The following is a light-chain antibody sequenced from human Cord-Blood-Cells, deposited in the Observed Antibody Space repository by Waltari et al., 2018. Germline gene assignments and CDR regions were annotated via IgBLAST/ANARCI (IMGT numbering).Light chain of an antibody. CDR1: STDVGSYNL. J-gene: IGLJ3*02. CDR2: EGS. Sequence: QSALTQPASVSGSPGQSINISCTGTSTDVGSYNLVSWYQQHPGKAPKLMIYEGSKRPSGFSNRFSGSKSGNTASLTISGLQAEDEADYYCCSYAGSSTWVFGGGTKLTVL. V-gene: IGLV2-23*01. CDR3: CSYAGSSTWV.